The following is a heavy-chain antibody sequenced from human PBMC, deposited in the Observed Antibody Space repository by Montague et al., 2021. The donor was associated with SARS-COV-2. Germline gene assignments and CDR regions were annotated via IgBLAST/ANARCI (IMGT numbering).Heavy chain of an antibody. CDR3: ARLKAPYCSSTSCYSASWLDP. D-gene: IGHD2-2*01. V-gene: IGHV4-39*01. Sequence: SETLSLTCTVSGGSISSSSYYWGWIRQPPGKGLEWIGSIYYSGSTYYNSSLKSRVTISVDTSKNQFSLKLSSVTAADTAVYYCARLKAPYCSSTSCYSASWLDPWGQGTLVTVSS. CDR1: GGSISSSSYY. J-gene: IGHJ5*02. CDR2: IYYSGST.